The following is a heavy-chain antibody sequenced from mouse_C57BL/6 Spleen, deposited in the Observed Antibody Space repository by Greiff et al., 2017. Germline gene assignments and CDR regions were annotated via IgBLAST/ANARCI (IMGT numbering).Heavy chain of an antibody. CDR3: ARYRIYYDYAYAMDY. J-gene: IGHJ4*01. V-gene: IGHV1-55*01. D-gene: IGHD2-4*01. CDR1: GYTFTSYW. Sequence: VHLQQPGAELVKPGASVKMSCKASGYTFTSYWITWVKQRPGQGLEWIGDIYPGSGSTNYNEKFKSKATLTVDTSSSTAYMQLSSLTSEDSAVYYCARYRIYYDYAYAMDYWGQGTSVTVSS. CDR2: IYPGSGST.